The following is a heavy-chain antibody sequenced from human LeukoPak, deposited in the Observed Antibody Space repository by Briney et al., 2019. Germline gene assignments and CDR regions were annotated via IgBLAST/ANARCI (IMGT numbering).Heavy chain of an antibody. V-gene: IGHV3-30*14. Sequence: RSLRLSCAASGFSFSSYAKHWVRQAPGKGLEWVAVISDDGSNKYYADSVKGRFTISRDNSKNTLYLQVNSLRAEDTAVYYCASLTIKYYYGMDVWGQGTTVTVSS. D-gene: IGHD1-1*01. CDR2: ISDDGSNK. CDR3: ASLTIKYYYGMDV. J-gene: IGHJ6*02. CDR1: GFSFSSYA.